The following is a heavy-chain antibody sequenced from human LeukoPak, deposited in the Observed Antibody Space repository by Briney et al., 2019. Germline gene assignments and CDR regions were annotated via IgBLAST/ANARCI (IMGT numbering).Heavy chain of an antibody. Sequence: GGSLRLSCAASGFTFTTYWMHWVRQAPGKGLVWVSHINSDGSITSYADSVKGRFTISRDNAKNTLYLQMNSLRAEDTAVYYCANFRGYSYGSFDYWGQGTLVTVSS. V-gene: IGHV3-74*01. CDR2: INSDGSIT. D-gene: IGHD5-18*01. CDR3: ANFRGYSYGSFDY. CDR1: GFTFTTYW. J-gene: IGHJ4*02.